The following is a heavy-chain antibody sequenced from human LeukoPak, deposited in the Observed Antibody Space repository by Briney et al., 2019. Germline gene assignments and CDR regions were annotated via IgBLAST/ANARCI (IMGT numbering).Heavy chain of an antibody. D-gene: IGHD6-19*01. V-gene: IGHV4-34*01. Sequence: SETLSLTCAVYGGSFSGNNWSWIRQPPGKGLEWIGKINHSGGTNYNPSLKSRVTISVDTSKNQFSLKLNSMTAADTAVYYCARGHGIEVARTGWFDSWGQGILVTVSS. CDR3: ARGHGIEVARTGWFDS. CDR1: GGSFSGNN. J-gene: IGHJ5*01. CDR2: INHSGGT.